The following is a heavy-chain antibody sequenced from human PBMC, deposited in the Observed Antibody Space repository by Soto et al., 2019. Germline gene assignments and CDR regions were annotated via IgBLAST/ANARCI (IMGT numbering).Heavy chain of an antibody. CDR3: ARDDSSGFFDY. CDR2: IYHSGST. V-gene: IGHV4-39*07. CDR1: GGSISSSSYY. Sequence: PSETLSLTCTVSGGSISSSSYYWGWIRQPPGKGLEWIGYIYHSGSTYYNPSLKSRVTISVDRSKNQFSLKLSSVTAADTAVYYCARDDSSGFFDYWGQGTLVTVSS. J-gene: IGHJ4*02. D-gene: IGHD3-22*01.